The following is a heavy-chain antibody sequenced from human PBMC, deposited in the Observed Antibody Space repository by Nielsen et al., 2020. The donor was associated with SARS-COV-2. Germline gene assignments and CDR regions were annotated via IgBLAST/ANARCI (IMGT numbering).Heavy chain of an antibody. V-gene: IGHV3-23*01. Sequence: GGSLRLSCAASGFTFSSYSMNWVRQAPGKGLEWVSAISGSGNSTYYADSVKGRFTISRDNSKNTQELQMNSLRAEDTAIYYCARSTSAAGNDYWGQGSLVTVSS. CDR3: ARSTSAAGNDY. CDR1: GFTFSSYS. D-gene: IGHD6-13*01. CDR2: ISGSGNST. J-gene: IGHJ4*02.